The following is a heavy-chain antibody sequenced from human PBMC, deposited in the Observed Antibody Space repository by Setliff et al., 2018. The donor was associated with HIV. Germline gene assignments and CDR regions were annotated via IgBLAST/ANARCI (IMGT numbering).Heavy chain of an antibody. Sequence: SETLSLTCAVYGGSFSGYYWSWIRQPPGKGLEWIGEINHSGSTNYNPSLKSRVTISVDTSKNQFTLKLSSVTAADTAVYYCARGHPTYYDSSGYYYGVDYYFDYWGQGTLVTVSS. CDR1: GGSFSGYY. J-gene: IGHJ4*02. D-gene: IGHD3-22*01. CDR2: INHSGST. V-gene: IGHV4-34*01. CDR3: ARGHPTYYDSSGYYYGVDYYFDY.